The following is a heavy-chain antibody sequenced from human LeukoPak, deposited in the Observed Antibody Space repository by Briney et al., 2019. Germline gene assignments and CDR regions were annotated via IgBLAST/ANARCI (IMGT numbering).Heavy chain of an antibody. CDR2: IYYSGST. V-gene: IGHV4-39*07. CDR1: GGSISSSSYY. J-gene: IGHJ5*02. CDR3: ARGNNWFDP. Sequence: SETLSLTCTVSGGSISSSSYYWGWIRQPPGKGLEWIGSIYYSGSTYYNPSLKSRVTISVDTSKNQFSLKLSSVTAADTAVYYCARGNNWFDPWGQGTLVTVSS.